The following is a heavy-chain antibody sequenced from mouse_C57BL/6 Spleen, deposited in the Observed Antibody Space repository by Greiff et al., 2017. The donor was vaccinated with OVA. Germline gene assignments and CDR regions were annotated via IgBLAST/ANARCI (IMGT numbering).Heavy chain of an antibody. J-gene: IGHJ2*01. CDR2: INPYNGGT. D-gene: IGHD1-1*01. CDR3: ARTFITTVVATRYFDY. CDR1: GYTFTDYY. V-gene: IGHV1-19*01. Sequence: EVQLQQSGPVLVKPGASVKMSCKASGYTFTDYYMNWVKQSHGKSLEWIGVINPYNGGTSYNQKFKGKATLTVDKSSSTAYMELNSLTSEDSAVYYCARTFITTVVATRYFDYWGQGTTLTVSS.